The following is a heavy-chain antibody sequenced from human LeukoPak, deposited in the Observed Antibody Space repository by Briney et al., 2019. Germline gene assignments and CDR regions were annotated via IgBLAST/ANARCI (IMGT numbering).Heavy chain of an antibody. Sequence: GGSLRLSCAASGFTFSNYWMHWVRQAPGKGLEWVSGISPSGGITYYTDSVKGRFTISRDNSKNTVSLQMNSLRGDDTAVYYCAKDDAWGRYKDWGQGTLVTVSS. CDR1: GFTFSNYW. V-gene: IGHV3-23*01. D-gene: IGHD3-16*01. J-gene: IGHJ1*01. CDR2: ISPSGGIT. CDR3: AKDDAWGRYKD.